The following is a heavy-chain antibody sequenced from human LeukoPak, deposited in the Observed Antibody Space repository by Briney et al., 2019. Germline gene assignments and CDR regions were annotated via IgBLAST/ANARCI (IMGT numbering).Heavy chain of an antibody. V-gene: IGHV3-48*04. J-gene: IGHJ3*02. CDR3: ARDYYDGSAYKYAVDI. Sequence: PGGSLRLSCAASGFTFSSYSMNWVRQAPGKGLEWVSYISSGSITIYYADSVKGRFTISRDNTKNSLYLQMNSLRAEDTAVYYCARDYYDGSAYKYAVDIWGQGTMVTVSS. CDR1: GFTFSSYS. D-gene: IGHD3-22*01. CDR2: ISSGSITI.